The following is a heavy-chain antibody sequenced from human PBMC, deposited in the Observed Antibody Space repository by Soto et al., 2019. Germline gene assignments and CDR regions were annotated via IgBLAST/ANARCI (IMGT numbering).Heavy chain of an antibody. D-gene: IGHD5-12*01. J-gene: IGHJ4*02. CDR3: ARDERRDGYNLDY. Sequence: SVKVSCKASGGTFSSYAISWVRQAPGQGLEWMGGIIPIFGTANYAQKFQGRVTITADESTSTAYMELGSLRSEDTAVYYCARDERRDGYNLDYWGQGTLVTVSS. CDR1: GGTFSSYA. CDR2: IIPIFGTA. V-gene: IGHV1-69*13.